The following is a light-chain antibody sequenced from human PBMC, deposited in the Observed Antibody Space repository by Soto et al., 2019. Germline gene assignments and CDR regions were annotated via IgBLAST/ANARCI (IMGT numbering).Light chain of an antibody. J-gene: IGKJ1*01. CDR2: GAS. CDR1: QGIKNY. Sequence: DIQMTQSPSSLSASVGDRVTITCRASQGIKNYLAWYQQKPGKDPTLLIYGASTLHSGVPSRFSGSGSGTDFTLTISSLQPEDVATYYCQKYDSAPRTFGQGTKVEIK. V-gene: IGKV1-27*01. CDR3: QKYDSAPRT.